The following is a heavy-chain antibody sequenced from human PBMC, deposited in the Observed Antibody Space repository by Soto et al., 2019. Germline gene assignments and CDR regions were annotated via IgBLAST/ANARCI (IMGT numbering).Heavy chain of an antibody. CDR1: GFTVSSNY. V-gene: IGHV3-53*01. D-gene: IGHD3-22*01. Sequence: GGSLRLSCAASGFTVSSNYMSWVRQAPGKGLEWVSVIYSGGSTYYADSVEGRFTISRDNSKNTLYLQMNSLRAEDTAVYYCAREVSGYYYFDYWGQGTLVTVSS. J-gene: IGHJ4*02. CDR2: IYSGGST. CDR3: AREVSGYYYFDY.